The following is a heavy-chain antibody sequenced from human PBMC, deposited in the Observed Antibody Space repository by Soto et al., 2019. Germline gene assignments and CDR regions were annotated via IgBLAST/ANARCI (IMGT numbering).Heavy chain of an antibody. CDR1: GFTVSSNY. Sequence: EVQLVEPGGGLVRPGGSLRLSCAASGFTVSSNYMNWVRQAPGKGLEWVAVIHSGGTTDYADSAKGRFTISRHNSENTLYLQMNSLRTEDTAVYYCAREDFTIFGTNAFDIWGQGTMVTVSS. J-gene: IGHJ3*02. V-gene: IGHV3-53*04. D-gene: IGHD3-3*01. CDR2: IHSGGTT. CDR3: AREDFTIFGTNAFDI.